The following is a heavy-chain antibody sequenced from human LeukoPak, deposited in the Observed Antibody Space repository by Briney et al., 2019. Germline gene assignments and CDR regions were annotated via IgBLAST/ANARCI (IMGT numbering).Heavy chain of an antibody. CDR2: INHSGST. Sequence: PSETLSLTRAVYGGSFSGYYWSWIRQPPGKGLEWIGEINHSGSTNYNPSLKSRVTISVDTSKNQFSLKLGSVTAADTAVYYCARGGWGAAAARYGMDVWGQGTTVTVSS. J-gene: IGHJ6*02. V-gene: IGHV4-34*01. CDR3: ARGGWGAAAARYGMDV. D-gene: IGHD6-13*01. CDR1: GGSFSGYY.